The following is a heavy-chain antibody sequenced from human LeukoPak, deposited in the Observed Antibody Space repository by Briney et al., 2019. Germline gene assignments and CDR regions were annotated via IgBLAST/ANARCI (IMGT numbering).Heavy chain of an antibody. Sequence: GESLRLSCAASGFSFSDDYMSWIRQSPGKRPEWISYISSDSSTIYYADSVRGRFTISRDNTKKSLYLQMNSLRGEDTAVYYCARGWLLPDYWGQGTLVTVSS. D-gene: IGHD3-22*01. J-gene: IGHJ4*02. CDR3: ARGWLLPDY. CDR2: ISSDSSTI. CDR1: GFSFSDDY. V-gene: IGHV3-11*04.